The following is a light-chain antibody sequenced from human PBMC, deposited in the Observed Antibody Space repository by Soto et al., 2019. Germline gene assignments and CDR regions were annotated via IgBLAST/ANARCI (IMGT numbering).Light chain of an antibody. CDR1: QSVSSSY. CDR2: GAS. CDR3: QQYGSSSYT. V-gene: IGKV3-20*01. J-gene: IGKJ2*01. Sequence: EIVLTQSPGTLSLSPGERATLSCRASQSVSSSYLAWYQQKPGQAPRLLIYGASRRATGIPDRFIGSGSGTDFTLTSSRLELEDFAVYYCQQYGSSSYTFGQGTKLEIK.